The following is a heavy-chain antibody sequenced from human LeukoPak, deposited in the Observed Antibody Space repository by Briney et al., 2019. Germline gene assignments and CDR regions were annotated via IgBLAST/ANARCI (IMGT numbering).Heavy chain of an antibody. CDR3: AKGGGRGYSGCDLFDY. V-gene: IGHV3-30*18. CDR1: GFTFSSYG. Sequence: GRSLRLSCAASGFTFSSYGMHWVRQAPGKGQEWVAVISYDGSNKYYADSVKGRFTISRDNSKNTLYLQMNSLRAEDTAVYYCAKGGGRGYSGCDLFDYWGQGTLVTVSS. D-gene: IGHD5-12*01. CDR2: ISYDGSNK. J-gene: IGHJ4*02.